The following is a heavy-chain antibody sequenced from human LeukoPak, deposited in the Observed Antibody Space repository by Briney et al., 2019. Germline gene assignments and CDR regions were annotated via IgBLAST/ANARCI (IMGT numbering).Heavy chain of an antibody. D-gene: IGHD1-26*01. CDR3: ARESGIVGATSYFDY. V-gene: IGHV1-69*04. CDR1: GGTFISYA. J-gene: IGHJ4*02. Sequence: ASVKVSCKASGGTFISYAISWVRQAPGQGLEWMGRIIPILGIANYAQKFQGRVTITADKSTSTAYMELSSLRSGDTAVYYCARESGIVGATSYFDYWGQGTLVTVSS. CDR2: IIPILGIA.